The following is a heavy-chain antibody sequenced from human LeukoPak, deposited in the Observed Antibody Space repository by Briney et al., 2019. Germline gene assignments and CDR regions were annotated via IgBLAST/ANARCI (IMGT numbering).Heavy chain of an antibody. CDR3: ARNRGIVATIYDY. CDR1: GGSFSGYY. J-gene: IGHJ4*02. CDR2: INHSGST. V-gene: IGHV4-34*01. Sequence: SETLSLTCALYGGSFSGYYWSWIRQPPGKGLEWIGEINHSGSTNYNPSLKSRVTISVDTSKNQFSLKLSSVTAADTAVYYCARNRGIVATIYDYCRQGTLVTVSS. D-gene: IGHD5-12*01.